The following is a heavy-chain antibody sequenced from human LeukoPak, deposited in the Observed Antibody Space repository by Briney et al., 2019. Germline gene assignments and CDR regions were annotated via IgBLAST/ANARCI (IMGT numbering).Heavy chain of an antibody. V-gene: IGHV3-49*03. CDR3: TRDRGAYNLYDY. CDR2: IRSKAYGETA. J-gene: IGHJ4*02. CDR1: GFTFGDYV. D-gene: IGHD1-1*01. Sequence: GGSLRLSCTASGFTFGDYVMSWIRQAPGKGLEWVGFIRSKAYGETADYAASVKGRFTISRDDSKAIAYLQMNSLKTEDTAVYHCTRDRGAYNLYDYWGQGTLVTVSS.